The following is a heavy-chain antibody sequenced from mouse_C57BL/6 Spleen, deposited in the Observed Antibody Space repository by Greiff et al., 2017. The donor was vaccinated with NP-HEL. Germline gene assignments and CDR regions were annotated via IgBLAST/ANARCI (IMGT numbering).Heavy chain of an antibody. CDR2: ISDGGSYT. J-gene: IGHJ1*03. CDR1: GFTFSSYA. Sequence: EVQVVESGGGLVKPGGSLKLSCAASGFTFSSYAMSWVRQTPEKRLEWVGTISDGGSYTYYPDNVKGRFTISRDTAKHNLYLQMSHLKSEDTAMYYCERSVYGRYFDVWGTGTTVTVSS. CDR3: ERSVYGRYFDV. D-gene: IGHD1-1*01. V-gene: IGHV5-4*01.